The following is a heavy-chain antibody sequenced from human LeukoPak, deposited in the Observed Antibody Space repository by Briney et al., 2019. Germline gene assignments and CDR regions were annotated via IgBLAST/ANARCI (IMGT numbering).Heavy chain of an antibody. CDR3: ASLNSGSNPRDY. D-gene: IGHD6-6*01. J-gene: IGHJ4*02. CDR1: GGSFSGYY. V-gene: IGHV4-34*01. Sequence: ASETLSLTCVVDGGSFSGYYWSWIRQPPGKGMEWIGEINHSGSTNYNPSFKSRFTISVDTSKNQFSLKLSSVTAADTAVYYCASLNSGSNPRDYWGQGTLVTVSS. CDR2: INHSGST.